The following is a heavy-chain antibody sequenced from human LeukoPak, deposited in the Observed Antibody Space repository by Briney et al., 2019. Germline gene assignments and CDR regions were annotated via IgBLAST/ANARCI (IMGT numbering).Heavy chain of an antibody. D-gene: IGHD5-12*01. CDR2: IYPGDSDT. J-gene: IGHJ4*02. V-gene: IGHV5-51*01. CDR1: GYSFNNYW. Sequence: PGESLQISCKGSGYSFNNYWIGWVRQLPGKGLEWMGIIYPGDSDTRYSPSSQGQVTISADKSISTAYLQWSSLKASDTAIYYCARRMATTTYYFDYWGQGTLVTVSS. CDR3: ARRMATTTYYFDY.